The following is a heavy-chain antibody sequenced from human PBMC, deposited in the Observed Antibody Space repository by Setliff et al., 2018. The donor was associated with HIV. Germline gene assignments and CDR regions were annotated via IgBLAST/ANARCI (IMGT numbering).Heavy chain of an antibody. CDR2: INTNTGNP. CDR1: GYTFTDYA. J-gene: IGHJ4*02. D-gene: IGHD3-16*01. Sequence: VKVSCKASGYTFTDYAMNWVRQAPGQGLEWMGWINTNTGNPAYAQGFTGRFVFSLDTSVSTTYLQISSLKAEDTAVYYCARDSPLAFDYWGQGTLVTVSS. CDR3: ARDSPLAFDY. V-gene: IGHV7-4-1*02.